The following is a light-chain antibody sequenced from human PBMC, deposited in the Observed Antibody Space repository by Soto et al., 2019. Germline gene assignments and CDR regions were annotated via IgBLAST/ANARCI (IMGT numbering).Light chain of an antibody. CDR1: QNITSN. J-gene: IGKJ1*01. CDR3: QQYNNWPRT. CDR2: GAS. Sequence: EIVMTQSPATLSVSPGERATLSCRASQNITSNLAWYQQKPGQAPRLLIYGASTRATDIPARFTGSGSGTEFALTISSLQSEDFAVYYCQQYNNWPRTFGQGTNVEIK. V-gene: IGKV3-15*01.